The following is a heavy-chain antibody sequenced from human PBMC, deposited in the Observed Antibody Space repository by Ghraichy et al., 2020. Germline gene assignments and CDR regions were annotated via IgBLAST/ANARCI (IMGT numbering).Heavy chain of an antibody. D-gene: IGHD3-3*01. J-gene: IGHJ6*02. CDR3: GRERVIWSGSHRTMDV. V-gene: IGHV4-30-4*01. Sequence: SETLSLTCTVSGGSIRSGYYYWSWIRQPPGKGLEWIGYIYYSGNTYSNPSLKSRLTISVDTSKNQFSLTLTSVAAADTAVYYCGRERVIWSGSHRTMDVWGQGTPVTVPS. CDR1: GGSIRSGYYY. CDR2: IYYSGNT.